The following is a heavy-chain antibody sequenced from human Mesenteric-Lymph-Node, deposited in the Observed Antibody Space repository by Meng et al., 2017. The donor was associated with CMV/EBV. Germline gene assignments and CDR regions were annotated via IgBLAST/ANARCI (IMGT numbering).Heavy chain of an antibody. CDR2: IYPGDSDT. J-gene: IGHJ4*02. CDR1: GYTFTSYW. Sequence: SGQGSGYTFTSYWIGWVRRMPGKGLEWMGIIYPGDSDTRYSPSFQGQVTISADKSISTAYLQWSSLKASDIAMYYCARQGDGGRFDYWGQGTLVTVSS. D-gene: IGHD2-15*01. CDR3: ARQGDGGRFDY. V-gene: IGHV5-51*01.